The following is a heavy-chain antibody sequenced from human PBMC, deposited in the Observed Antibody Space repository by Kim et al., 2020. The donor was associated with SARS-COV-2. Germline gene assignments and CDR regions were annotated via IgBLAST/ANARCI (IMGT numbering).Heavy chain of an antibody. J-gene: IGHJ4*02. D-gene: IGHD2-2*01. CDR3: ARGYCSSTSCYFDY. Sequence: ADSVKGRFTITRDNPKNTLYLQINSLRAEDTAVYYCARGYCSSTSCYFDYWGQGALVTVSS. V-gene: IGHV3-30*07.